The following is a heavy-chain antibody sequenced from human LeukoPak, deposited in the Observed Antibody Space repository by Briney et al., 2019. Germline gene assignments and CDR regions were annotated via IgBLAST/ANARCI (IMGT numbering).Heavy chain of an antibody. D-gene: IGHD2-15*01. CDR1: GGSISSNNYY. J-gene: IGHJ4*02. Sequence: SETLSLTCTVSGGSISSNNYYWGWIRQPPGKGLEWIGTISYSRSTYYKPSLKSRVTISVDTSKNQFSLKLTSVTAADTAVYYCARSIVVVVPATYDYWGQGSLVTVS. V-gene: IGHV4-39*01. CDR3: ARSIVVVVPATYDY. CDR2: ISYSRST.